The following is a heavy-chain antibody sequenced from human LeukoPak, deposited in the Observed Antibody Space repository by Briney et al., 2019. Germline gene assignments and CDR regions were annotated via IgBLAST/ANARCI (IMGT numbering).Heavy chain of an antibody. D-gene: IGHD1-26*01. Sequence: GGSLRLSCAASGFTFSSSWMSWVRQAPGKGLEWVANIKQDGSEKYYVDSVKGRFTVSRDNAKNSLYLQMNSLRAEDTAVYYCARDPKMIYRIVGTTGYFDYWGQGTLVTVSS. CDR2: IKQDGSEK. CDR3: ARDPKMIYRIVGTTGYFDY. V-gene: IGHV3-7*01. CDR1: GFTFSSSW. J-gene: IGHJ4*02.